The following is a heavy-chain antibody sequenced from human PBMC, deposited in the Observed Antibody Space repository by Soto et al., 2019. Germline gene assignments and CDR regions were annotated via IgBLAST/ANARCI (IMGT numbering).Heavy chain of an antibody. CDR2: IYYSGST. V-gene: IGHV4-39*01. CDR1: GGSISSSSYY. J-gene: IGHJ5*02. CDR3: ARGHIVVVVAATSWFDP. D-gene: IGHD2-15*01. Sequence: SETLSITFTVCGGSISSSSYYWGWIRQPPGKGLEWIGSIYYSGSTYYNPSLKSRVTISVDTSKNQFSLKLSSVTAADTAVYYCARGHIVVVVAATSWFDPWGQGTLVTVSS.